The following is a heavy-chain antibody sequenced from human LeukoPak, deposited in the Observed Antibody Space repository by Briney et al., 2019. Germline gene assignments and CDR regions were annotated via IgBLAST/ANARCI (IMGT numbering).Heavy chain of an antibody. Sequence: SETLSLTCAVYGGSFSGYYWSWIRQPPGKGLEWIGEINHSGSTNYNPSLKSRVTISVDTSKNQFSLKLSSVTAADTAVYYCASYTGSSSLFDPWGQGTLVTLSS. CDR3: ASYTGSSSLFDP. V-gene: IGHV4-34*01. J-gene: IGHJ5*02. D-gene: IGHD6-13*01. CDR1: GGSFSGYY. CDR2: INHSGST.